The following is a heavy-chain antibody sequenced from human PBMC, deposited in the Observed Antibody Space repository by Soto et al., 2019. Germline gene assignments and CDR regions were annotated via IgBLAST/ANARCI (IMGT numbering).Heavy chain of an antibody. CDR2: IYHSGPT. V-gene: IGHV4-4*02. D-gene: IGHD6-19*01. CDR1: DGSISTNW. J-gene: IGHJ4*02. CDR3: ARHIAVPTTRGFDY. Sequence: QVQLQESGPGLVKPSGTLSLTCAVSDGSISTNWWSWVRQPPGKGLEWIGEIYHSGPTNYNPSLKSRVTILIDKSKNQFSLDLASVTAADTAIYYCARHIAVPTTRGFDYWGQGTRVTVSS.